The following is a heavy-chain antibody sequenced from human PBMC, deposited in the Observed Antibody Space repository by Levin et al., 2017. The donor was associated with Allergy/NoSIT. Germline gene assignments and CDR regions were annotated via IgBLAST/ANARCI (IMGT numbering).Heavy chain of an antibody. CDR3: ARYSSSATTGWFDP. D-gene: IGHD2-2*01. Sequence: LRLSCTVSGGSISSDGYYWSWIRQPPGKGLDWIGYIYYSGNTYYNPSLKSRVTISIDTSTHQFSLKLSSVTAAATAVYYCARYSSSATTGWFDPWGQGTLVTVSS. CDR2: IYYSGNT. J-gene: IGHJ5*02. V-gene: IGHV4-30-4*01. CDR1: GGSISSDGYY.